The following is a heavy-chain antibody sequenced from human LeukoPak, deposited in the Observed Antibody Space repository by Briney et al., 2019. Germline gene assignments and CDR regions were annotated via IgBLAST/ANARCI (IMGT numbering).Heavy chain of an antibody. CDR3: ARAQPLYSNSNWFDP. Sequence: GGSLRLSCAASGFTFSSYWVSWVRQAPGKGLEWVSYITTSGSTIYYADSVKGRFTISRDNAKTSLYLQMNSLRAEDTAVYYCARAQPLYSNSNWFDPWGQGTLVTVSS. J-gene: IGHJ5*02. V-gene: IGHV3-48*04. D-gene: IGHD6-6*01. CDR2: ITTSGSTI. CDR1: GFTFSSYW.